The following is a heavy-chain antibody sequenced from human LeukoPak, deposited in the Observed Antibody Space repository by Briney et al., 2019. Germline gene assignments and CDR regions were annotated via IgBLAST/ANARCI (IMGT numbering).Heavy chain of an antibody. D-gene: IGHD5-12*01. Sequence: SETLSLTCTVSGGSISSSSYYWGWIRQPPGKGLEWIGSIYYSGSTYYNPSLKSRVTISVDTSKNQFSLKLSSVTAADTAVYYCARDRENSGYAQGPFDYWGQGTLVTVSS. J-gene: IGHJ4*02. V-gene: IGHV4-39*02. CDR1: GGSISSSSYY. CDR3: ARDRENSGYAQGPFDY. CDR2: IYYSGST.